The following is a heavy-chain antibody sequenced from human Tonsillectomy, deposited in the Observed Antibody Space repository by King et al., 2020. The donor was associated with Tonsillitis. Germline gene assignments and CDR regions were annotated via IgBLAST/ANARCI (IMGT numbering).Heavy chain of an antibody. Sequence: HVQLVESGGGVVQPGRSLRLSCAASGFTFSSYAMHWVRQAPGKGLEWVAVISYDGSNKYYADSVKGRFTISRDNSKNTLYLQMNSLRAEDTAVYYCARPPDYGDYPDRDDAFDIWGQGTMVTVSS. J-gene: IGHJ3*02. V-gene: IGHV3-30*04. CDR3: ARPPDYGDYPDRDDAFDI. CDR2: ISYDGSNK. CDR1: GFTFSSYA. D-gene: IGHD4-17*01.